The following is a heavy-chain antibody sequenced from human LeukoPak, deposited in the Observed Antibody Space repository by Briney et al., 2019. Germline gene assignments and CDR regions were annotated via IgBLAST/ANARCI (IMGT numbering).Heavy chain of an antibody. D-gene: IGHD3-10*01. Sequence: SETLSLTCTVSGYSISSGYYWGWIRQPPGKGLEWIGSIYHSGSTYYNPSLKSRVTISVDTSKNQFSLKLSSVTAADTAVYYCAGRYGSESYLRFDYWGQGTLVTVSS. J-gene: IGHJ4*02. CDR1: GYSISSGYY. V-gene: IGHV4-38-2*02. CDR2: IYHSGST. CDR3: AGRYGSESYLRFDY.